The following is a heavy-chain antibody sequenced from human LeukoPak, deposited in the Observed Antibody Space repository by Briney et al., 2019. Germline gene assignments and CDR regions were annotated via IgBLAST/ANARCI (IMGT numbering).Heavy chain of an antibody. Sequence: ASVKVSCKASGYTFTSYDINWVRQAPGQGLEWMGWINPNSGGTNYAQKFQGRVTMTRDTSISTAYMELSRLRSHDTAVYYCARDQPGYIAVAGTSDYWGQGTLVTVSS. V-gene: IGHV1-2*02. CDR1: GYTFTSYD. D-gene: IGHD6-19*01. CDR3: ARDQPGYIAVAGTSDY. CDR2: INPNSGGT. J-gene: IGHJ4*02.